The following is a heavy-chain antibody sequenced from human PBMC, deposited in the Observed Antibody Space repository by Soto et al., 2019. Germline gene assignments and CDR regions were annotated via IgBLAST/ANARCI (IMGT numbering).Heavy chain of an antibody. Sequence: QVQLVQSGGEVKKPGASVKVSCKASGYTFTNYGISWVRQAPGQGLEWMGWINVYNGNTKYAQKVQGRVTMTTDTSTSTAYMELRSLRSDDTAVYYCARGVGSGSYSNQYNWFDPWGQGTLVTVSS. D-gene: IGHD3-10*01. CDR2: INVYNGNT. J-gene: IGHJ5*02. CDR1: GYTFTNYG. V-gene: IGHV1-18*01. CDR3: ARGVGSGSYSNQYNWFDP.